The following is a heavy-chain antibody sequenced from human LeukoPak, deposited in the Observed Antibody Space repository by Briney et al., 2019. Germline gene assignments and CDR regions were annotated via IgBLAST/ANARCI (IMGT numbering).Heavy chain of an antibody. Sequence: GGSLRLSCVASRSTFTSYVMAWVRQAPGKGLECVSAISGSGHKSYYADSVEGRFTVSRDNSRNTLFMQMNSLRAEDTAVYYCARVSGTIQIWPQPFGDGMAVWGQGTTVTVSS. CDR3: ARVSGTIQIWPQPFGDGMAV. J-gene: IGHJ6*02. D-gene: IGHD5-18*01. V-gene: IGHV3-23*01. CDR1: RSTFTSYV. CDR2: ISGSGHKS.